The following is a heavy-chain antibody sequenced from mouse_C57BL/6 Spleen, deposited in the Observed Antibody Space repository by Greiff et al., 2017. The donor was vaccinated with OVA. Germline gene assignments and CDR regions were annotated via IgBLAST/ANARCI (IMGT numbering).Heavy chain of an antibody. V-gene: IGHV5-9-1*02. CDR1: GFTFSSYA. CDR2: ISSGGDYI. Sequence: EVMLVESGEGLVKPGGSLKLSCAASGFTFSSYAMSWVRQTPEKRLEWVAYISSGGDYIYYADTVKGRFTISRDNARNTLYLQMSSLKSEDTAMYYCTRGELGTGPLAPFDYWGQGTTLTVSS. J-gene: IGHJ2*01. CDR3: TRGELGTGPLAPFDY. D-gene: IGHD4-1*01.